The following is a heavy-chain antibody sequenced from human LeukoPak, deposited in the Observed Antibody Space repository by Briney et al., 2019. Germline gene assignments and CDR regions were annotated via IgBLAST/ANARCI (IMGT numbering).Heavy chain of an antibody. CDR1: GSAFNSYG. Sequence: SGGSLRLSCVASGSAFNSYGMHWVRQTPGKGLEWVAAISYDGRNKYYRDSVKGRFTIYKDNSKNTLSLEMNSLRGEDTALYYCAAQLLLGPKILYNCLDPWGQGTRVTVSS. J-gene: IGHJ5*02. CDR2: ISYDGRNK. V-gene: IGHV3-30*03. D-gene: IGHD6-6*01. CDR3: AAQLLLGPKILYNCLDP.